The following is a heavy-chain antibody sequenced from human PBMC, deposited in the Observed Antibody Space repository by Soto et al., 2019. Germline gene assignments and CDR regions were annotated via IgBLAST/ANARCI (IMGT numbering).Heavy chain of an antibody. V-gene: IGHV4-39*01. CDR1: GGSIRSSSYY. Sequence: SETLSLTCTVSGGSIRSSSYYWGWIRQPPGKGLEWIGSIYYSGSTYYNPSLKSRVTISVDTSKNQFSLKLSSVTAADTAVYYCARGSPLDAFDIWGQGTMVTVSS. CDR2: IYYSGST. CDR3: ARGSPLDAFDI. J-gene: IGHJ3*02. D-gene: IGHD6-6*01.